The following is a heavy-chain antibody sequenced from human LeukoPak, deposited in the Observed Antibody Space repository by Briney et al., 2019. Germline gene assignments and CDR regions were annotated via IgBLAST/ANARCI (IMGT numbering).Heavy chain of an antibody. Sequence: GGSLRLSCAASGFTFSSYVMHWVRQAPGKGLEWVAIISYDGSNEYYADSVKGRFTISRDNSKNTLYLQMNSLRAEDTAVYYCARRAGAYSHPYDYWGQGTLVTVSS. CDR1: GFTFSSYV. J-gene: IGHJ4*02. D-gene: IGHD4/OR15-4a*01. CDR3: ARRAGAYSHPYDY. V-gene: IGHV3-30*14. CDR2: ISYDGSNE.